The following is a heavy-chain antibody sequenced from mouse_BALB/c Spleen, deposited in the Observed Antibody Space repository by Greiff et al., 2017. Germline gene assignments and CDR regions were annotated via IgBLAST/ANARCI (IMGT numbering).Heavy chain of an antibody. CDR2: IWGGGST. CDR3: AKGGAYYRYDDAMDY. J-gene: IGHJ4*01. Sequence: VQLVESGPGLVAPSQSLSITCTVSGFSLTDYGVSWIRQPPGKGLEWLGVIWGGGSTYYNSALKSRLSISKDNSKSQFFLKMNSLQTDDTAMYYCAKGGAYYRYDDAMDYWGQGTSVTVSS. CDR1: GFSLTDYG. D-gene: IGHD2-14*01. V-gene: IGHV2-6-5*01.